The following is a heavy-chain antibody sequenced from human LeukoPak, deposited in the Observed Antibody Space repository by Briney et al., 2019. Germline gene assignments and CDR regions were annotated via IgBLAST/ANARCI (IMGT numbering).Heavy chain of an antibody. CDR2: ISGSGGST. J-gene: IGHJ4*02. D-gene: IGHD3-22*01. CDR1: GFTFSSYA. V-gene: IGHV3-23*01. CDR3: AKDGAYDSSGYYYGG. Sequence: GGSLRPSCAASGFTFSSYAMSWVRRAPGKGLEWVSAISGSGGSTYYADSVKGRFTVSRDNSKNTLYLQMNSLRAEDTAVYYCAKDGAYDSSGYYYGGWGQGTLVTVSS.